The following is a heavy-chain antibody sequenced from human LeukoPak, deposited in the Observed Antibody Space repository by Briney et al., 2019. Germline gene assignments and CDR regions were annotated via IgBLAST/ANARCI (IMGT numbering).Heavy chain of an antibody. CDR1: GGSISSYY. D-gene: IGHD5-18*01. CDR3: ARDSYGAQYNWFDP. Sequence: SETLSLTCTVSGGSISSYYWSWIRQPAGKGLEWIGRIYTSGSTNYNPSLKSRVTMSVDTSKNQFSLKLSSVTAADTAVYYCARDSYGAQYNWFDPWGQGTLVTASS. CDR2: IYTSGST. V-gene: IGHV4-4*07. J-gene: IGHJ5*02.